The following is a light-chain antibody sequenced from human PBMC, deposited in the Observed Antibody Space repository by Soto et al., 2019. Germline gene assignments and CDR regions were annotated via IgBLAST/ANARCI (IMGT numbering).Light chain of an antibody. CDR3: PTWGTGLVI. V-gene: IGLV4-69*01. CDR1: SGDSNYA. J-gene: IGLJ2*01. Sequence: QSVLTQSPSASASLGPSVNLTCTRSSGDSNYAIAWHQQQPEKGPRYLMKLNRDGSHSKGDGIPNRSSGSSSGAERYLAIHCLQAEDEADYYCPTWGTGLVIFGGGTKLTVL. CDR2: LNRDGSH.